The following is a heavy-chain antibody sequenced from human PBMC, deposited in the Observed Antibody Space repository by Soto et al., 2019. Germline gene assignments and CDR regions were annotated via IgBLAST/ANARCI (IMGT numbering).Heavy chain of an antibody. Sequence: QVQLVQSGAEVKKPGASVKVSCKASGYTFTSYGISWVRQAPGQGLEWMGWISAYNGNTNYAQKLQGRVTMTTYTSTSTAYMELRSLRSDVTAVYYCARDPPYSSGWYAGFDPWGQGTLVTVSS. CDR2: ISAYNGNT. CDR3: ARDPPYSSGWYAGFDP. D-gene: IGHD6-19*01. CDR1: GYTFTSYG. J-gene: IGHJ5*02. V-gene: IGHV1-18*01.